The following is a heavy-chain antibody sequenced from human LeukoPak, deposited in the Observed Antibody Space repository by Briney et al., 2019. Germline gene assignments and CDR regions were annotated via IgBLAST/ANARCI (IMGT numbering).Heavy chain of an antibody. CDR1: GDSMSSSHYC. V-gene: IGHV4-39*07. D-gene: IGHD2-21*02. J-gene: IGHJ4*02. CDR3: ARAYCVGDCTVLHIYFDN. CDR2: IYYSGST. Sequence: SETLSLTCTVSGDSMSSSHYCWGWIRQPPGKGLEWIGSIYYSGSTYYNPSLKSRVTISVDTSKNQFSLKLRSVMAADTAVYYCARAYCVGDCTVLHIYFDNWGQGTLVTVSS.